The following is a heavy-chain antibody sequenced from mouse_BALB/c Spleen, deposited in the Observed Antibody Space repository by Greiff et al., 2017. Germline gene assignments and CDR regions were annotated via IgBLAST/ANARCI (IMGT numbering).Heavy chain of an antibody. CDR2: ISYSGST. CDR1: GDSITSGY. Sequence: EVQLQQSGPSLVKPSQTLSLTCSVTGDSITSGYWNWIRKFPGNKLEYMGYISYSGSTYYNPSLKSRISITRDTSKNQYYLQLNSVTTEDTATYYCARYRQLGPFFDYWGQGTTLTVSS. CDR3: ARYRQLGPFFDY. V-gene: IGHV3-8*02. J-gene: IGHJ2*01. D-gene: IGHD4-1*02.